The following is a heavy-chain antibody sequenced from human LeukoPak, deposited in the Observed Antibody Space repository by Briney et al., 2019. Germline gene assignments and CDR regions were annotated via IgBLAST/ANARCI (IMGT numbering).Heavy chain of an antibody. CDR3: AKVASGSYYNWPFDY. Sequence: GGSLRLSCAASGFTFDDYAMHWVRHAPGKGLEWVSGISSIDGSTYYADSVKGRFTVSRDNSKNTLYLQMNSLRAEDTAVYYCAKVASGSYYNWPFDYWGQGTLVTVSS. CDR2: ISSIDGST. V-gene: IGHV3-23*01. CDR1: GFTFDDYA. D-gene: IGHD1-26*01. J-gene: IGHJ4*02.